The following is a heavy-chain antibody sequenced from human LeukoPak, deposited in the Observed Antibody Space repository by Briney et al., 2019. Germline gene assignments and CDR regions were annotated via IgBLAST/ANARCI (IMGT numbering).Heavy chain of an antibody. J-gene: IGHJ6*02. D-gene: IGHD3-9*01. CDR2: MNPNSGNT. CDR3: ARRGRYYDILTGYYSHYCGMDV. Sequence: ASVKVSCKASGYTFTSYDINWVRQATGQGLEWMGWMNPNSGNTGYAQKFQGRVTMTRNTSISTAYMELSSLRSEDTAVYYCARRGRYYDILTGYYSHYCGMDVWGQGTTVTVSS. CDR1: GYTFTSYD. V-gene: IGHV1-8*01.